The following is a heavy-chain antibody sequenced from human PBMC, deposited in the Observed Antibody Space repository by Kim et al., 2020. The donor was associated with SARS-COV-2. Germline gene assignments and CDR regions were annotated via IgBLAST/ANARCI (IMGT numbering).Heavy chain of an antibody. D-gene: IGHD3-22*01. Sequence: ASVKVSCKASGYTFTSYYMHWVRQAPGQRLEWMGRINASGGSTSYAQKFQGRVTMTRDTSTSTAYMELSSLRSEDTAVYYCARGARPKYYYDSSGYYGGVYWGQGTLVTVSS. CDR1: GYTFTSYY. V-gene: IGHV1-46*01. J-gene: IGHJ4*02. CDR2: INASGGST. CDR3: ARGARPKYYYDSSGYYGGVY.